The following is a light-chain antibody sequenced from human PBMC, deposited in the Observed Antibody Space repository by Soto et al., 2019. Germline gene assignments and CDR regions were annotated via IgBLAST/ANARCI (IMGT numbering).Light chain of an antibody. CDR3: QQRSNWPRT. V-gene: IGKV3-15*01. J-gene: IGKJ3*01. CDR2: GAF. CDR1: QSVSSN. Sequence: EIVMTQSPVTLSVSPGERATLSCRASQSVSSNLAWYQQKPGQAPSLLIYGAFTRATGVPARFSGTGSGTEFTLTISSLQSEDFALYYCQQRSNWPRTFGPGTKVDIK.